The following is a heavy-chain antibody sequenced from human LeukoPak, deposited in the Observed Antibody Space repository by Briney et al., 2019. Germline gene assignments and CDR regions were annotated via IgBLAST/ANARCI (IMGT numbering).Heavy chain of an antibody. Sequence: VESGGGLVKPGGSLRLSCAASGFTFSSYSMNWVRQAPGKGLEWVSSISSSSSYIYYADSVKGRFTISRDNAKNSLYLQMNSLRAEDTAVYYCAREVGATKESFDYWGQGTLVTVSS. CDR2: ISSSSSYI. CDR3: AREVGATKESFDY. D-gene: IGHD1-26*01. J-gene: IGHJ4*02. V-gene: IGHV3-21*01. CDR1: GFTFSSYS.